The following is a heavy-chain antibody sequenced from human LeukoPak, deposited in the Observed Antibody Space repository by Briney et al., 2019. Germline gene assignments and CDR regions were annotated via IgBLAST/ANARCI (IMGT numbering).Heavy chain of an antibody. J-gene: IGHJ6*02. CDR2: ISWNSGSI. CDR1: GFTFDDYA. V-gene: IGHV3-9*01. D-gene: IGHD1-26*01. CDR3: AKGREDDYYYGMDV. Sequence: PGGSLRLSCAASGFTFDDYAMHWVRQAPGKGLEWVSGISWNSGSIGYADSVKGRFTISRDNAKNSLYLQMNSLRAEDTALYYCAKGREDDYYYGMDVWGQGTTVTVSS.